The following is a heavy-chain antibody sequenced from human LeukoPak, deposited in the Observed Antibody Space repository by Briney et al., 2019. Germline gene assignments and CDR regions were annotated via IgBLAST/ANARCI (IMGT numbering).Heavy chain of an antibody. CDR3: ARDQEAVFGFAFDI. CDR2: ISYDGSNK. V-gene: IGHV3-30-3*01. J-gene: IGHJ3*02. D-gene: IGHD3-16*01. CDR1: GFSFNSYA. Sequence: GGSLRLSCAASGFSFNSYAMHWVRQAPGKGLEWVAVISYDGSNKYYADSVKGRFTISRDNSKNTLYLQMNSLRAEDTAVYYCARDQEAVFGFAFDIWGQGTMVTVSS.